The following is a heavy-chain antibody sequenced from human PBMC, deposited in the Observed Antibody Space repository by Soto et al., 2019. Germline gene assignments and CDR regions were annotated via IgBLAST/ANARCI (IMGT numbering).Heavy chain of an antibody. V-gene: IGHV3-23*01. Sequence: PVESLKISCAASGFTFSSYAMSWVRQAPGKGLEWVSAISGSGGSTYYADSVKGRFTISRDNSKNTLYLQMNSLRAEDTAVYYCAKGEYSSAWYYFDYWGQGTLVTVSS. CDR1: GFTFSSYA. CDR2: ISGSGGST. D-gene: IGHD6-19*01. CDR3: AKGEYSSAWYYFDY. J-gene: IGHJ4*02.